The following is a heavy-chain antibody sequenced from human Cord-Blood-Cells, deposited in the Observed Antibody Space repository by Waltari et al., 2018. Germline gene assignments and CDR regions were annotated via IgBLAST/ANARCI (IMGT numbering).Heavy chain of an antibody. J-gene: IGHJ6*02. CDR3: ARLSGASIFGVVTNYYYYYGMDV. CDR1: GYTFTSYG. Sequence: VSCKASGYTFTSYGISWVRQAPGQGLEWMGWISAYNGNTNYAQKLQGRVTMTTDTSPSTAYMELRSLRSDDTAVYSCARLSGASIFGVVTNYYYYYGMDVWGQGTTVTVSS. D-gene: IGHD3-3*01. V-gene: IGHV1-18*01. CDR2: ISAYNGNT.